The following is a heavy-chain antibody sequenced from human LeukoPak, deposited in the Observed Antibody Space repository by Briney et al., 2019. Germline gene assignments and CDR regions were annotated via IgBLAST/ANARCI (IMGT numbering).Heavy chain of an antibody. Sequence: SETLSLTCTVSGGSISSYYWSWIRQPPGKGLEWIGYIYYSGSTNYTPSHKSRVTISVDTSKNQFSLKLSSVTAADTAVYYCARALQYSSVDYWGQGTLVTVSS. CDR3: ARALQYSSVDY. CDR2: IYYSGST. V-gene: IGHV4-59*08. CDR1: GGSISSYY. D-gene: IGHD6-19*01. J-gene: IGHJ4*02.